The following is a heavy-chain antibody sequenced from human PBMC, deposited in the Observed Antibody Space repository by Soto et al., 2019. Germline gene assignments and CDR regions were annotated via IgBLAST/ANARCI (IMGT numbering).Heavy chain of an antibody. CDR2: IDPSDSYT. J-gene: IGHJ6*02. CDR3: ASTPYGVAGAGTQYYYYYGMDV. CDR1: GYSFTSYW. V-gene: IGHV5-10-1*01. Sequence: PGESLKISCKGSGYSFTSYWISWVRQMPGKGLEWMGRIDPSDSYTNYSPSFQGHVTISADKSISTAYLQWSSLKASDTAMYYCASTPYGVAGAGTQYYYYYGMDVWGQGTTVTVSS. D-gene: IGHD6-19*01.